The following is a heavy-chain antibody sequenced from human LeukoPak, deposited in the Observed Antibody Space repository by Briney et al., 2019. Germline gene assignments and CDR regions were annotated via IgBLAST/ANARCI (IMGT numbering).Heavy chain of an antibody. V-gene: IGHV1-69*06. CDR1: GGTFSSYA. D-gene: IGHD6-13*01. Sequence: GASVKVSCKASGGTFSSYAISWVRQAPGQGLEWMGGIIPIFGTANYAQKFQGRVTITADKSTSTAYMELSSLRSEDTAVYYCARDLGIIAAAGTPPGYWGQGTLVTVSS. J-gene: IGHJ4*02. CDR2: IIPIFGTA. CDR3: ARDLGIIAAAGTPPGY.